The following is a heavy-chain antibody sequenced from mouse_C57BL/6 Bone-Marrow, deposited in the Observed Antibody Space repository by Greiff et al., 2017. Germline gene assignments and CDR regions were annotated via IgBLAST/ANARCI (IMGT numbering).Heavy chain of an antibody. V-gene: IGHV1-55*01. CDR1: GYTFTSYW. Sequence: VQRVESGAELVKPGASVKMSCKASGYTFTSYWITWVKQRPGQGLEWIGDIYPGSGSTNYNEKFKSKATLTVDTSSSTAYMQLSSLTSEDSAVYYCAREDSSGYLYYAMDYWGQGTSVTVSS. CDR2: IYPGSGST. J-gene: IGHJ4*01. D-gene: IGHD3-2*02. CDR3: AREDSSGYLYYAMDY.